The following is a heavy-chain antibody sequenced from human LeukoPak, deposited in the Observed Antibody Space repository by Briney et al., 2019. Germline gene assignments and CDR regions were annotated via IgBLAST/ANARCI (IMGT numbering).Heavy chain of an antibody. V-gene: IGHV1-2*02. CDR1: GYTFTDYY. D-gene: IGHD2-15*01. CDR3: ARGFCSGGNCRLFDY. CDR2: IHPNSGGT. Sequence: EASVKVSCKASGYTFTDYYMHWVRQAPGQGLEWMGWIHPNSGGTKYAQKFQGRVTMTRGTSISTAYMDVSSLRSDDTALYYCARGFCSGGNCRLFDYWGQGTLVTVSS. J-gene: IGHJ4*02.